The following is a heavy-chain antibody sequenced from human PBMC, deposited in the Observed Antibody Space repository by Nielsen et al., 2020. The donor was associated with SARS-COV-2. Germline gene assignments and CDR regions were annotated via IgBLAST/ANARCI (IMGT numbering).Heavy chain of an antibody. CDR2: ISAYNGNT. D-gene: IGHD2-2*01. V-gene: IGHV1-18*04. CDR1: GYIFTSYG. J-gene: IGHJ6*03. Sequence: ASVKVSCKASGYIFTSYGISWVRQAPGQGLEWMGWISAYNGNTNYAQKLQGRVTMTTDTSTRTAYMEVRSLRSDDTAVYYCAREGSGVVPGPLGLGMWYYYYYMDVWGKGTTVTVSS. CDR3: AREGSGVVPGPLGLGMWYYYYYMDV.